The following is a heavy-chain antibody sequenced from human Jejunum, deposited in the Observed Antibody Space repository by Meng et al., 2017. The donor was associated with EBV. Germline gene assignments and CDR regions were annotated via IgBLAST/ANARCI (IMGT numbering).Heavy chain of an antibody. CDR2: VYWDDYK. Sequence: QITLKESGPTRVKPIQTLTLTFTFSWFSLSTSGVGVGWIRQPPGKALEFLALVYWDDYKPFSPSLKNRLTITKDTSKNQVVFTMTNMDPVDTATYYCAHRKDGTFDIWGRGTLVTVSS. CDR1: WFSLSTSGVG. CDR3: AHRKDGTFDI. D-gene: IGHD6-6*01. J-gene: IGHJ4*02. V-gene: IGHV2-5*02.